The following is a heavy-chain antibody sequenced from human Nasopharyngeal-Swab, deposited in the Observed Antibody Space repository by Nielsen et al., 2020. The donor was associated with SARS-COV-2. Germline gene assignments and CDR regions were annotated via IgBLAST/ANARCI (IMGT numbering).Heavy chain of an antibody. Sequence: GESLKISCAASGFTFSSYSMNWVRQAPGKGLEWVSSISSSSSYIYYADSVKGRFTISRDNAKNSLYLQMNSLRAEDTAVYYCARDGGATIFDYWGQGTRVTVSS. V-gene: IGHV3-21*01. CDR1: GFTFSSYS. D-gene: IGHD1-26*01. J-gene: IGHJ4*02. CDR3: ARDGGATIFDY. CDR2: ISSSSSYI.